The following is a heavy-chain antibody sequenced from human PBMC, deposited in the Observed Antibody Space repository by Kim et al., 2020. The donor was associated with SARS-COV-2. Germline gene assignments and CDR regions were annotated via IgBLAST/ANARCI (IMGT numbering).Heavy chain of an antibody. D-gene: IGHD6-19*01. V-gene: IGHV4-34*01. Sequence: SETLSLTCAVYGGSFSGYYWSWIRQPPGKGLEWIGEINHSGSTNYNPSLKSRVTISVDTSKNQFSLKLSSVTAADTAVYYCARGTRQWLVRGPYYYYMDGWGKGTKVTGSS. CDR2: INHSGST. CDR1: GGSFSGYY. J-gene: IGHJ6*03. CDR3: ARGTRQWLVRGPYYYYMDG.